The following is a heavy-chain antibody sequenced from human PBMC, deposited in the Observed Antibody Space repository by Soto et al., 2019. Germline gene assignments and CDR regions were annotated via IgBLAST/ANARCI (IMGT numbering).Heavy chain of an antibody. CDR2: IYYSGST. D-gene: IGHD3-9*01. CDR3: ARGPGDMKPHY. CDR1: GGSISSGGYY. Sequence: PSETLSLTCTVSGGSISSGGYYWSWIRQHPGKGLEWIGYIYYSGSTYYNPSLESRVTISVDTSKNQFSLKLSSVTAADTAVYYCARGPGDMKPHYWGQGTLVTVSS. V-gene: IGHV4-31*03. J-gene: IGHJ4*02.